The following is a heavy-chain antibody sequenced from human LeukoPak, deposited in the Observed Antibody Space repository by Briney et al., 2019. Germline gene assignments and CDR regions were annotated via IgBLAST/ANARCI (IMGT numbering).Heavy chain of an antibody. J-gene: IGHJ4*02. D-gene: IGHD6-19*01. CDR3: ARDISGWLDY. CDR1: GFTFSSYS. CDR2: ISSSSSYI. Sequence: TGGSLRLSCAASGFTFSSYSMNWVRQAPGKVLEWVSSISSSSSYIYYADSVKGRFTISRDNAKNSLYLQMNSLRAEDTAVYYCARDISGWLDYWGQGTLVTVSS. V-gene: IGHV3-21*01.